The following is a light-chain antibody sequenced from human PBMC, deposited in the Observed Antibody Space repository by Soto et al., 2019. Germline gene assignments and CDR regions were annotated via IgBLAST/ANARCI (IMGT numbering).Light chain of an antibody. J-gene: IGLJ2*01. CDR2: DVS. CDR3: SSYTSSSTRV. CDR1: SSDVCGYDY. Sequence: QSALTQPASVSGSPGQSITLSCTGASSDVCGYDYVSWYQQHPGNAPKLMIYDVSNRPSGVSSRFSGSKSGNTASLTISGLQAEDEADYFCSSYTSSSTRVFGGGTKLTVL. V-gene: IGLV2-14*01.